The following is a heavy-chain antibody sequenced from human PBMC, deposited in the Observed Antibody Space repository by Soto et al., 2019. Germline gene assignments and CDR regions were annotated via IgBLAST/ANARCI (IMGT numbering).Heavy chain of an antibody. V-gene: IGHV3-23*01. CDR1: GFTFSSYA. CDR2: ISGSGGST. CDR3: AKVAGREKSYYDSSGYYLSS. D-gene: IGHD3-22*01. J-gene: IGHJ4*02. Sequence: PGGSLRLSCAASGFTFSSYAMSWVRQAPGKGLEWVSAISGSGGSTYYADSVKGRFTISRDNSKNTLYLQMNSLRAEDTAVYYCAKVAGREKSYYDSSGYYLSSWGQGTLVTVSS.